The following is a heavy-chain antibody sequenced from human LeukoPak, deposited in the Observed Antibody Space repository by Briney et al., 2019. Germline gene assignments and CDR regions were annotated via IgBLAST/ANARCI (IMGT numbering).Heavy chain of an antibody. V-gene: IGHV3-30*03. Sequence: PGRSLRLSCAASGFTFSSYGMHWVRQAPGKGLDWVAVISYDGSNKYHADSVKGRFTISRDNSKNTLYLQMNNLRAEDTAVYYCARGLYIAAAGENWFDPWGQGTLVTVSS. J-gene: IGHJ5*02. CDR2: ISYDGSNK. CDR3: ARGLYIAAAGENWFDP. CDR1: GFTFSSYG. D-gene: IGHD6-13*01.